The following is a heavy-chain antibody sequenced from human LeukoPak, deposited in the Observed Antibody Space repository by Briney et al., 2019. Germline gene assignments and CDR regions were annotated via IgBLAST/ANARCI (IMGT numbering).Heavy chain of an antibody. J-gene: IGHJ6*03. Sequence: SETLSLTCAVYGGSFSGYYWSWIRQPPGKGLEWIGEINHSGSTNYNPSLKSRVTISVDTSKNQFSLKLSSVTAADTAVYYCARGYSGSYNYYYYMDVWGKGTTVTISS. V-gene: IGHV4-34*01. CDR1: GGSFSGYY. CDR2: INHSGST. D-gene: IGHD1-26*01. CDR3: ARGYSGSYNYYYYMDV.